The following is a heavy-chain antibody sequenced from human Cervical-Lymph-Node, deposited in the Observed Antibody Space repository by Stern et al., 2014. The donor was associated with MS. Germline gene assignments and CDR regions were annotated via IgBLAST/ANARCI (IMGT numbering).Heavy chain of an antibody. V-gene: IGHV5-51*01. J-gene: IGHJ4*02. CDR1: GYTFTSYW. CDR3: VRQRYFDY. CDR2: IFPGGSDI. Sequence: EVHLVESGPEVKRPGESLKISCQASGYTFTSYWIGGVRQMPGKSLEWIAIIFPGGSDIRYSPSFQGQVTISADKSSSTTYLQWNNLKASDTAIYYCVRQRYFDYWGQGTLVTVSS.